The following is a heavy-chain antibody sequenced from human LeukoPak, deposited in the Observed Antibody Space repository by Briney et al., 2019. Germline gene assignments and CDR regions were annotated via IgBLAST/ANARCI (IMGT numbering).Heavy chain of an antibody. CDR3: ARGRDGYDLDSY. J-gene: IGHJ4*02. CDR1: GGTFSSYA. CDR2: IIPIFGTA. Sequence: SVKVSCKASGGTFSSYAISWVRQAPGQGLEWMGGIIPIFGTANYAQKFQGRVTITADESTSTAYMELSSLRSEDTAVYYCARGRDGYDLDSYWGQGTLVTVSS. V-gene: IGHV1-69*01. D-gene: IGHD5-24*01.